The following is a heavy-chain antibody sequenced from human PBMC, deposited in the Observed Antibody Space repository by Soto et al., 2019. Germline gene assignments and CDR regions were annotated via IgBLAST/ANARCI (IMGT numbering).Heavy chain of an antibody. CDR2: INAGNGNT. J-gene: IGHJ4*02. D-gene: IGHD6-19*01. V-gene: IGHV1-3*01. Sequence: ASVKVSCKASGYTFTSYAMHWVRQAPGQRLEWMGWINAGNGNTKYSQKFQGRVTITRDTSASTAYMELSSLRSEDTAVYYCARDRRAVAGTALDYWGQGTLVTVSS. CDR3: ARDRRAVAGTALDY. CDR1: GYTFTSYA.